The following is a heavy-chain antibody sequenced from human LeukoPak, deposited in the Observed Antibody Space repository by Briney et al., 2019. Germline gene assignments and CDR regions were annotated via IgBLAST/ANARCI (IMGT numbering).Heavy chain of an antibody. J-gene: IGHJ5*02. D-gene: IGHD6-19*01. CDR2: INPNSGGT. CDR1: GYTFTGYY. V-gene: IGHV1-2*02. Sequence: ASVTVSCKASGYTFTGYYMHWVRQAPGQGLEWMGWINPNSGGTNYAQKFQGRVTMTRDTSISTAYMELSRLRSDDTAVYYCARIAVAGHNWFDPWGQGTLVTVSS. CDR3: ARIAVAGHNWFDP.